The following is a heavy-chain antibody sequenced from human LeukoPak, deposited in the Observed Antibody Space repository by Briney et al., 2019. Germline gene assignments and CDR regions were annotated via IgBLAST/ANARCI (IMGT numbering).Heavy chain of an antibody. D-gene: IGHD6-19*01. V-gene: IGHV1-69*05. CDR1: GGTFSSYA. Sequence: SVKASCKASGGTFSSYAISWVRQAPGQGLEWMGGIIPIFGTANYAQKFQGRVTITTDESTSTAYMELSSLRSEDTAVYYCARELYSSGWNWFDPWGQGTLVTVSS. CDR3: ARELYSSGWNWFDP. J-gene: IGHJ5*02. CDR2: IIPIFGTA.